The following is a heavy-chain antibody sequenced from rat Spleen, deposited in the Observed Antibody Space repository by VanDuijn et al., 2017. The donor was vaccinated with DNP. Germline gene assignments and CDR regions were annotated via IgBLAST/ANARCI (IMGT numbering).Heavy chain of an antibody. J-gene: IGHJ3*01. D-gene: IGHD1-1*01. V-gene: IGHV1-43*01. CDR1: GYTFTSYY. Sequence: QVQLQQSGAELPEPGSSVKISCKASGYTFTSYYIAWIKRTTGQGLEYVGYIHTGSGDTTYNEKFKGRATLTLDKSSSTAFMQLSSLTPDDSAVYYCARGGDGIWFAYWGQGTLVTVSS. CDR2: IHTGSGDT. CDR3: ARGGDGIWFAY.